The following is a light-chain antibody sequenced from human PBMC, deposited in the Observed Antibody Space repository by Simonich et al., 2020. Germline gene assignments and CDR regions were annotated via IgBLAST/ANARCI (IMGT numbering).Light chain of an antibody. J-gene: IGLJ2*01. V-gene: IGLV2-23*02. CDR3: CSYAGSSTVV. CDR2: DVS. Sequence: QSALTQPVSVSGSPGQSITISCTGTSSDVGGYNYVSWYQQHPGKAPKLMIYDVSKRPSVVSNRFSGSKSGNTASLTISGLQAEDEADYYCCSYAGSSTVVFGGGTKLTVL. CDR1: SSDVGGYNY.